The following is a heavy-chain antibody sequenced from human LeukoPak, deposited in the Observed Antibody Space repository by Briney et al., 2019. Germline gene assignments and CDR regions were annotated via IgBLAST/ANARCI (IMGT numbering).Heavy chain of an antibody. CDR2: ISSSGSTI. Sequence: GGSLRLSCAASGFTFSSCEMNWVRQAPGKGLEWVSYISSSGSTIYYADPAKGRFTISRDNAKNSLYLQMNSLRAEDTAVYYCAELGITMIGGVWGKGTTVTISS. J-gene: IGHJ6*04. CDR1: GFTFSSCE. CDR3: AELGITMIGGV. D-gene: IGHD3-10*02. V-gene: IGHV3-48*03.